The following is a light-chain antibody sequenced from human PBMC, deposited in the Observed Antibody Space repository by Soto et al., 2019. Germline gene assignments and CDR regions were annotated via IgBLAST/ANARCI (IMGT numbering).Light chain of an antibody. J-gene: IGKJ1*01. CDR2: GAS. CDR3: LQDYTYPRT. V-gene: IGKV1-6*02. CDR1: QGIRSD. Sequence: AIQMTQSPSSLSASVGDSVTITCRASQGIRSDLGWYQVKPGTAPKLLIYGASTLQSGVPSRFSGSGSGTDFTLTINSLQPGDFATYYCLQDYTYPRTFGQGTRVEVK.